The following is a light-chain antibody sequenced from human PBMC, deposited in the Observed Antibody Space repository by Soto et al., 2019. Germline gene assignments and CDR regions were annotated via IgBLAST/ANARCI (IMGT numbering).Light chain of an antibody. CDR1: QSINNY. Sequence: IQGPQSPSSLSASVGDRVTITCRASQSINNYLNWYQQKPGKAPKLLIYKASSLESGVPSRFSGSGSGTDFTLTISSLQPEDFAIYYCQKRGNWPKFGQGTRLEI. CDR2: KAS. V-gene: IGKV1-39*01. CDR3: QKRGNWPK. J-gene: IGKJ5*01.